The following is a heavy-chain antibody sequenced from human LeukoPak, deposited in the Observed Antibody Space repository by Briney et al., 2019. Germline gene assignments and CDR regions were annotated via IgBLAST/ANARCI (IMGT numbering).Heavy chain of an antibody. Sequence: PGGSLRLSCAASGFTFSSFAMSWVRQAPGKGLEWVSGISGSGGGTYYADSVKGRFTISRDNSKNTLYLQMNSLRAEDTAVYYCAKSPYGSSGSFNFDYWGQGTLVTVSS. J-gene: IGHJ4*02. CDR3: AKSPYGSSGSFNFDY. CDR1: GFTFSSFA. V-gene: IGHV3-23*01. D-gene: IGHD3-22*01. CDR2: ISGSGGGT.